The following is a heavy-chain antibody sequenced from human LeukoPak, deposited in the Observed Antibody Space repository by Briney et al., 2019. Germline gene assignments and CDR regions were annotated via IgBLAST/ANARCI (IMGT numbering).Heavy chain of an antibody. V-gene: IGHV3-74*01. CDR3: ASRGSHYYYYMDV. Sequence: GFTFRRYXXHWVRXXPGKGGVWVSRINMDGSSTIYADCVKGRVTISRDNAKNTLYLQMNSLRVEDTAVYYCASRGSHYYYYMDVWGKGTTVTVSS. D-gene: IGHD3-10*01. CDR1: GFTFRRYX. CDR2: INMDGSST. J-gene: IGHJ6*03.